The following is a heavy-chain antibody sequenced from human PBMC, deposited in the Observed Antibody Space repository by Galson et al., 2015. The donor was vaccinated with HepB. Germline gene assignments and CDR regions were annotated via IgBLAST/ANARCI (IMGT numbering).Heavy chain of an antibody. V-gene: IGHV3-72*01. J-gene: IGHJ4*02. CDR3: TMSDSSGYLRK. D-gene: IGHD3-22*01. Sequence: SLRLFCAASGFTFSDHYMDWVRQTPGEGLEWVGRNRNKGNSYTTEYAASVKGRFTISRDESKNSAYLQMNSLNTEDTAVYYCTMSDSSGYLRKWGQGTLVTVSS. CDR1: GFTFSDHY. CDR2: NRNKGNSYTT.